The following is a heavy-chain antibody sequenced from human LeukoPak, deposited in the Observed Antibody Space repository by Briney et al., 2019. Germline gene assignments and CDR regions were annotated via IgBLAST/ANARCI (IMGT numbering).Heavy chain of an antibody. CDR1: GYTFTGYY. Sequence: ASVKVSCKASGYTFTGYYMHWVRQAPGQGLEWMGWINPSSGGTNYAQKFQGRVTMARDTSISTAYMELSRLRSDDTAVYYCARLTYYDFWSGYNYAFDIWGQGTMVTVSS. CDR3: ARLTYYDFWSGYNYAFDI. D-gene: IGHD3-3*01. J-gene: IGHJ3*02. V-gene: IGHV1-2*02. CDR2: INPSSGGT.